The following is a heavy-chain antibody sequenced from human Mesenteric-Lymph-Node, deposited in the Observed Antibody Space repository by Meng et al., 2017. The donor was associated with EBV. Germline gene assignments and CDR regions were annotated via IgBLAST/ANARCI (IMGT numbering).Heavy chain of an antibody. Sequence: EVQLLESGXGLVHPGGSLRLCFAASGFSFSSYAMYWVRQAPGKGLEWVSGISPSAINTYYAESVKGRFTVSRDNSRNTLYLQMSSLRAEDTALYFCAKDPVMMAAAYYFDYWGQGTLVTVSS. CDR2: ISPSAINT. V-gene: IGHV3-23*01. CDR3: AKDPVMMAAAYYFDY. D-gene: IGHD3-16*01. CDR1: GFSFSSYA. J-gene: IGHJ4*02.